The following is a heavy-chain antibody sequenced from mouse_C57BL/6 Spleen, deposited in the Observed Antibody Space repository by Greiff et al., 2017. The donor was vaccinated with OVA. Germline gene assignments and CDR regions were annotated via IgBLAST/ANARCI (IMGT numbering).Heavy chain of an antibody. CDR1: GYTFTDYE. Sequence: QVQLKESGAELVRPGASVTLSCKASGYTFTDYEMHWVKQTPVHGLEWIGAIDPETGGTAYNQKFKGKAILTADKSSSTAYIELRSLTSEDAAVYYCKSNTSYYYGSDYWGQGTTLTVSS. D-gene: IGHD1-1*01. CDR3: KSNTSYYYGSDY. J-gene: IGHJ2*01. CDR2: IDPETGGT. V-gene: IGHV1-15*01.